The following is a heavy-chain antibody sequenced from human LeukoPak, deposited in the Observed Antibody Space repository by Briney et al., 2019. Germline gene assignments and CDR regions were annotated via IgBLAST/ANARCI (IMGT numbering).Heavy chain of an antibody. D-gene: IGHD2-15*01. CDR2: INPSDGST. V-gene: IGHV1-46*01. Sequence: ASVKVSCKASGYTFTSFYMDWVRQAPGQGLEWMGIINPSDGSTSYAQRFQGRVTMTRDTSTRTVYMELRSLRSEDTALYYCARSQKDCSSSSCYLFDHWGQGTLVTVSS. CDR1: GYTFTSFY. CDR3: ARSQKDCSSSSCYLFDH. J-gene: IGHJ4*02.